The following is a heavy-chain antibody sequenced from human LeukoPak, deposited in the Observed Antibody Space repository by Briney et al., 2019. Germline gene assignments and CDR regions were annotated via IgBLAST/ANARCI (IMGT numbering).Heavy chain of an antibody. J-gene: IGHJ4*02. CDR2: MSPSGTT. CDR3: ARGLSAIVY. CDR1: GDSVSSGNYY. V-gene: IGHV4-61*01. Sequence: SETLSLTCTVSGDSVSSGNYYLSWIRQPPGKGLDWITYMSPSGTTKYNPSLKSRVTTSVDTSRTQFSLRLSSVTAADTAVYYCARGLSAIVYWGQGTLVTVSS. D-gene: IGHD2-15*01.